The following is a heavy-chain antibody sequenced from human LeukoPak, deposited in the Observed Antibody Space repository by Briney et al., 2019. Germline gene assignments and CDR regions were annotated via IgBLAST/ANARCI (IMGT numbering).Heavy chain of an antibody. CDR1: GGSINSYY. J-gene: IGHJ4*02. D-gene: IGHD5/OR15-5a*01. V-gene: IGHV4-59*08. CDR2: IFYSGRA. CDR3: ARSFTVYDPAFEY. Sequence: SETLSLTCSVSGGSINSYYWSWIRQPPGKGLEWIGYIFYSGRANHSGKTSYNPSLTSRDTISVDTPKNQFSLKVTSVTAADTAVYYCARSFTVYDPAFEYWGQGTLVTVSS.